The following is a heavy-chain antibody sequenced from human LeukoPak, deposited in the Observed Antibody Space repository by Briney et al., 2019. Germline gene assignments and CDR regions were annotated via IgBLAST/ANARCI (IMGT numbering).Heavy chain of an antibody. V-gene: IGHV4-59*12. CDR1: GGSFSDYY. J-gene: IGHJ4*02. CDR2: SGST. CDR3: ARGRYDFWSSEPYFDY. Sequence: SETLSLTCTVSGGSFSDYYWSWIRQPPGGGLEWIAYSGSTNYNPSLKSRVIISVDTSKNQFSLKLSSVTAADTAVYYCARGRYDFWSSEPYFDYWGQGTLVTVSS. D-gene: IGHD3-3*01.